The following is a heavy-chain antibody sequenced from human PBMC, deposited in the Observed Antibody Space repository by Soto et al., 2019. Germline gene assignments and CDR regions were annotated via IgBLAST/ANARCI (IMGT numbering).Heavy chain of an antibody. D-gene: IGHD4-4*01. Sequence: EVQLVQSGGGLVQPGGSLRLSCVASGFNVTDFYMNWVRQAPGKGLEWVANIRPDGSETNYVESVKGRFTTSRDNAKNSLFLQMNSLRADDTAVYYCAGWGGHDYNYWGQGILVTVSS. CDR3: AGWGGHDYNY. CDR1: GFNVTDFY. J-gene: IGHJ4*02. V-gene: IGHV3-7*03. CDR2: IRPDGSET.